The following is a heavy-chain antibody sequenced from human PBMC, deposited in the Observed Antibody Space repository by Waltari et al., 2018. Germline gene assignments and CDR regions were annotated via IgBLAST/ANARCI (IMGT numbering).Heavy chain of an antibody. J-gene: IGHJ4*02. CDR3: ARVEIRNFDY. D-gene: IGHD1-1*01. V-gene: IGHV3-30-3*01. CDR1: GFTFSSYA. Sequence: QVQLVESGGGVVQPGRSLRLSCVASGFTFSSYAMHWVRQAPGKGLEWVAVISYDGSNKYYADSVKGRFTISRDNSKNTLYLQMNSLRAEDTAVYYCARVEIRNFDYWGQGTLVTVSS. CDR2: ISYDGSNK.